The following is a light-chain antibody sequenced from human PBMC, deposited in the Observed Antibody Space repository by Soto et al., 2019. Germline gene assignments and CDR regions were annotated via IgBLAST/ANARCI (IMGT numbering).Light chain of an antibody. V-gene: IGKV3-15*01. Sequence: DRVMTQSPATLSASPGENTTLSCRASESVNHNLAWYQQKPGQPPRLLIYGASSRAPGVPARFSGSGTGTEFTLTISSLQSEDFAVYYCHQYNNWPPNTFGQGTRLEMK. J-gene: IGKJ5*01. CDR1: ESVNHN. CDR3: HQYNNWPPNT. CDR2: GAS.